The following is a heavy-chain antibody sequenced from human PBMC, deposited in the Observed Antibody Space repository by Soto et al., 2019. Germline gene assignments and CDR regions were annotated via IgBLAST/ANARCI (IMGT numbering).Heavy chain of an antibody. V-gene: IGHV4-4*02. CDR1: CGSIISSNW. J-gene: IGHJ6*02. CDR2: IYHSGST. D-gene: IGHD2-15*01. CDR3: ARDRLVAATSAPPYCYYGMDV. Sequence: PSETLSLTCAFSCGSIISSNWWSWVRQPPGKGLEWIGEIYHSGSTNYNPSLKSRVTISVDKSKNQFSLKLSSVTAADTAVYYCARDRLVAATSAPPYCYYGMDVWGQGTTVTVSS.